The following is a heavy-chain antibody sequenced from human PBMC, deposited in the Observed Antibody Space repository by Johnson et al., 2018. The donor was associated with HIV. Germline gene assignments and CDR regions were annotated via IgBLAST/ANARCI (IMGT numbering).Heavy chain of an antibody. CDR3: LQDGYCSSANCHTGAFDV. D-gene: IGHD2-2*02. Sequence: VQLVESGGTVVQPGGSLRLSCETSGFPYSSFAMSWVRQAPGKGLEWLSRISGRGDNIYSADYVKGRFSISRDNSKTILYLQMDSLRVEDTAVYFCLQDGYCSSANCHTGAFDVWGRGTTVTVSS. CDR1: GFPYSSFA. V-gene: IGHV3-23*04. CDR2: ISGRGDNI. J-gene: IGHJ3*01.